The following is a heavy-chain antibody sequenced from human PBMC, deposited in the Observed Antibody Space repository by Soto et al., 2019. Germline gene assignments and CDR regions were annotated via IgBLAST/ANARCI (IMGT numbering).Heavy chain of an antibody. CDR1: GFMFRYYW. Sequence: EVHLVESGGGLVQPGGSLRLSCAASGFMFRYYWLHWVRQVPGRGPVWVSGINNDGSDTFYADFVEGRFTISRDNAKNTVYLRMDSLRAEDTAIYYCGSLFEFWGQGTLVTVPS. J-gene: IGHJ4*02. CDR2: INNDGSDT. V-gene: IGHV3-74*01. CDR3: GSLFEF.